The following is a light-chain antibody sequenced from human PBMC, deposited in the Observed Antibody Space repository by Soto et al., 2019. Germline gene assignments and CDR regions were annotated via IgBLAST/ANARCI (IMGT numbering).Light chain of an antibody. CDR3: QQLHDYPIT. CDR2: DTS. V-gene: IGKV3-15*01. CDR1: QSVSSN. Sequence: EIVMTQSPATLSVSPGERATLSCRASQSVSSNLAWYQQKPGQAPRLLIYDTSTRATTIPARFSGSGSGTEFTLTISSLQSDDFATYYCQQLHDYPITFGQGTRLEIK. J-gene: IGKJ5*01.